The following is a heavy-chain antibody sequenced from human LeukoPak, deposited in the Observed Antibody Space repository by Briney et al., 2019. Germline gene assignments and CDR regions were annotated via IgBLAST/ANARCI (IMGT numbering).Heavy chain of an antibody. J-gene: IGHJ6*03. CDR3: SRAGYSSSWYHYYYMDV. D-gene: IGHD6-13*01. V-gene: IGHV4-34*01. CDR1: GGSFSGYY. Sequence: TSETLSLTCAVYGGSFSGYYWSWIRQPPGKGLEWIGEINHSGSTNYNPSLKSRVTISVDTPKNQFSLKLSSVTAAATDVYYCSRAGYSSSWYHYYYMDVWGKGTTVTVSS. CDR2: INHSGST.